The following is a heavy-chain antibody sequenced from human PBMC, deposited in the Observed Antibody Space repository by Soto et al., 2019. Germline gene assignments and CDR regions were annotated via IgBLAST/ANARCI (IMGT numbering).Heavy chain of an antibody. D-gene: IGHD3-22*01. Sequence: SETLSLTCAVYGGSFSGYYWSWIRQPPGKGLEWIGEINHSGSTNYNPSLKSRVTISVDTSKNQFSLKLSSVTAADTAVYYCATVYYYDSSGYYLFDYWGQGTLVTFSS. CDR2: INHSGST. CDR3: ATVYYYDSSGYYLFDY. CDR1: GGSFSGYY. V-gene: IGHV4-34*01. J-gene: IGHJ4*02.